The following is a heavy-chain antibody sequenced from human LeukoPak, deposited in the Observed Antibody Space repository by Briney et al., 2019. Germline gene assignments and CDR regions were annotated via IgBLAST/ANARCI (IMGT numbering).Heavy chain of an antibody. D-gene: IGHD5-24*01. CDR2: INEGGSVT. CDR1: GFTFSNYW. V-gene: IGHV3-74*01. J-gene: IGHJ4*02. CDR3: SRDLRGRDDY. Sequence: GGSLRLSCAASGFTFSNYWMTWVRQAPGKGLVWVSRINEGGSVTDYADSVKGRFTISRDNAKNTLYLEMNSLRAEDTAVYYCSRDLRGRDDYWGQGTLVSVSS.